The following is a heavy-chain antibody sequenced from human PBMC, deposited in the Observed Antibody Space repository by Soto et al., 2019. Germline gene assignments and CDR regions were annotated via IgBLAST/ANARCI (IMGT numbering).Heavy chain of an antibody. V-gene: IGHV4-31*03. CDR1: GGSISSGAYY. J-gene: IGHJ4*02. Sequence: SETLSLTCTVSGGSISSGAYYWNWIRQHPGEGLEWIGHISYSGSTYYNPSLKSRVTISVDTSKNQFSLKLNSVTAADTAVYYCARPVGYWGQGTLVTVSS. CDR2: ISYSGST. CDR3: ARPVGY.